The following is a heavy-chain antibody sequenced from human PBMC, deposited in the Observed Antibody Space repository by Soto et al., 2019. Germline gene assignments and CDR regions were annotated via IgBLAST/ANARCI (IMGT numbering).Heavy chain of an antibody. V-gene: IGHV1-2*02. CDR3: ARDYDRSGYDCFDP. D-gene: IGHD3-22*01. CDR1: EYSFTGHY. CDR2: IDPKSGDT. Sequence: GASVKVSCKAYEYSFTGHYLHRLRQAPGQGLEWMGWIDPKSGDTKYAPKFRDRVTMTTDTSINTAYMDLSSLRSDDTAMYYCARDYDRSGYDCFDPWGQGTPVTVSS. J-gene: IGHJ5*02.